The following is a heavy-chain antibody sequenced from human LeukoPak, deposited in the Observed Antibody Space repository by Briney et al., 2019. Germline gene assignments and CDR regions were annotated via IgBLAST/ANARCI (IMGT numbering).Heavy chain of an antibody. CDR1: GGSISSGGYY. CDR3: ARDRVLENAFDI. J-gene: IGHJ3*02. CDR2: IYYSGST. Sequence: SDTLSLTCTVSGGSISSGGYYWSWIRQPPGKGLEWIGYIYYSGSTYYNPSLKSRVTISVDTSKNQFSLKLSSVTAADTAVYYCARDRVLENAFDIWGQGTMVTVSS. V-gene: IGHV4-30-4*02. D-gene: IGHD5-24*01.